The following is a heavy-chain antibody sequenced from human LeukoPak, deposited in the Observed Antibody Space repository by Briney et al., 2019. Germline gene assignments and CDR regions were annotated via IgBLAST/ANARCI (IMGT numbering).Heavy chain of an antibody. CDR1: GFTFSSYG. J-gene: IGHJ5*02. CDR3: ARDGEGFGEMLFDH. Sequence: PGGSLRLSCAASGFTFSSYGMHWVRQAPGKGLEWVAVIWYDGGNKYYADSVKGRFTISRDNSKNTLYLQMNSLRAEDTAVYYCARDGEGFGEMLFDHWGQGTLVTVSS. V-gene: IGHV3-33*01. D-gene: IGHD3-10*01. CDR2: IWYDGGNK.